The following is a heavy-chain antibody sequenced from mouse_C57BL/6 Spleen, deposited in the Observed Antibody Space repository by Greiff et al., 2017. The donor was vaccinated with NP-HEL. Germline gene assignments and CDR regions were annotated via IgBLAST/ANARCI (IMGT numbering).Heavy chain of an antibody. V-gene: IGHV2-6-1*01. CDR1: GFSLTSYG. J-gene: IGHJ4*01. Sequence: VQRVESGPGLVAPSQSLSITCTVSGFSLTSYGVHWVRQPPGKGLEWLVVIWSDGSTTYNSALKSRLSISKDNSNSQVFLKMNSLQTDDTAMYYCARHYYGDYEEGMDYWGQGTSVTVSS. CDR3: ARHYYGDYEEGMDY. D-gene: IGHD2-13*01. CDR2: IWSDGST.